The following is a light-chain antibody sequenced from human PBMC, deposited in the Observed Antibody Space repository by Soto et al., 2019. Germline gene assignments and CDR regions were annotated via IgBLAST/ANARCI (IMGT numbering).Light chain of an antibody. CDR1: SSNIGSNT. J-gene: IGLJ2*01. Sequence: QSVLTQPPSASGTPGQRITISCSGSSSNIGSNTINWYQQLPGTAPKLLIYSHNQRPSGVPDRFSGSKSGTSASLAISGLPSEDETDYYCDAWDDSLNGWVVGGGTKLTVL. V-gene: IGLV1-44*01. CDR2: SHN. CDR3: DAWDDSLNGWV.